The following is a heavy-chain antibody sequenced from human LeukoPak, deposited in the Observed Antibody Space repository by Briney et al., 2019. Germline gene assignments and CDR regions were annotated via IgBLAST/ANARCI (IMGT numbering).Heavy chain of an antibody. CDR1: GGSISSYY. Sequence: PSETLSLTCTVSGGSISSYYWSWIRQPPGKGLEWIGYIYHSGSTYYNPSLKSRVTISVDRSKNQFSLKLSSVTAADTAVYYCARDCDSTRAGAFDIWGQGTMVTVSS. V-gene: IGHV4-59*12. CDR2: IYHSGST. D-gene: IGHD2/OR15-2a*01. CDR3: ARDCDSTRAGAFDI. J-gene: IGHJ3*02.